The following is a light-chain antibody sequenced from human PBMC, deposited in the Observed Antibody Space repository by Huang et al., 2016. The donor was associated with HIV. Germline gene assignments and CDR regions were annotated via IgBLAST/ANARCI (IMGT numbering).Light chain of an antibody. J-gene: IGKJ5*01. CDR2: DAS. Sequence: DIQMTQSPSSLAASVGDRVTSTCQASQDITNYLNWYQQNPGKAPKLLIYDASNFETGVPSRLSESGSGTDFTFTISSLQPEDIATYYFQQYHNLIPFGQGTRLEIK. CDR3: QQYHNLIP. V-gene: IGKV1-33*01. CDR1: QDITNY.